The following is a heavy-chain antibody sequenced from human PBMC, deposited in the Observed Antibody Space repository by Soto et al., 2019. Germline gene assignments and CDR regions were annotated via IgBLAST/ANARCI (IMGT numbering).Heavy chain of an antibody. CDR1: GYTLTELS. V-gene: IGHV1-24*01. D-gene: IGHD2-15*01. J-gene: IGHJ6*03. Sequence: VSGYTLTELSMHWVRQAPGKGLEWMGGFDPEDGETIYAQKFQGRVTMTEDTSTDTAYMELSSLRSEDTAVYYCATTVAQNYYYYMDVWGKGTTVTVSS. CDR3: ATTVAQNYYYYMDV. CDR2: FDPEDGET.